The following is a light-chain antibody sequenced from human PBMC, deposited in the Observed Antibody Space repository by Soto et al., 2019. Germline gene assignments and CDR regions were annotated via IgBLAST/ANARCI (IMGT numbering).Light chain of an antibody. V-gene: IGLV1-40*01. Sequence: QAVVTQPPSVSGAPGQRVTISCTGSSSNIGASYDVHWYQHLPGTAPKLLIFRNDNRPSGVPDRFSGSKSGTSASLAITGLQADDEADYYCQSYDSRLRGSVFGGGTKLTVL. CDR1: SSNIGASYD. CDR2: RND. J-gene: IGLJ2*01. CDR3: QSYDSRLRGSV.